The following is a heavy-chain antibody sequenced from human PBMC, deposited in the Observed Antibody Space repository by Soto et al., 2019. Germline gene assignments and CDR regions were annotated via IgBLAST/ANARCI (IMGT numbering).Heavy chain of an antibody. CDR2: INPSRGSA. CDR1: GFPFTSFF. V-gene: IGHV1-46*01. J-gene: IGHJ4*02. CDR3: VRATNFFDI. Sequence: HVQLVQSGAEVKRTGASVKVSCKASGFPFTSFFIHCVRQAPGQGREWMGVINPSRGSANYAQKFQGRLTLTRDTSSSTVYMDLSSLKSEDTALYYCVRATNFFDIWGQGTLVTVSS.